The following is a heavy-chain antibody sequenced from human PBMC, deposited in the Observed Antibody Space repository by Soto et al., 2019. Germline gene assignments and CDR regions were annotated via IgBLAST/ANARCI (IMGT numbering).Heavy chain of an antibody. Sequence: PGESLNISCKGSGYSFTLYWIGWVRQMPGKGLEWMGTIFPGDSDTTYSPSFQGQVTISADKSISTAYLQWSSLRAEDTAVYYCARRGERWLPEDYWGQGTLVTVSS. J-gene: IGHJ4*02. CDR3: ARRGERWLPEDY. CDR1: GYSFTLYW. V-gene: IGHV5-51*01. CDR2: IFPGDSDT. D-gene: IGHD6-19*01.